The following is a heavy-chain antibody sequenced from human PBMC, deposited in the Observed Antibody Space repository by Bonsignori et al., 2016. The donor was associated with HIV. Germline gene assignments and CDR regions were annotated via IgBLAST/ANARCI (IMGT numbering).Heavy chain of an antibody. Sequence: QLQLQESGPGLVKPSETLSLTCSLSGGSVNSSSHYWGWIRQPPGKGRGVDWEACLMMGGTYYNPSLRSRVTISVDTSRNQFSLKLFSVTAADAAVYYCARELITMMIVLKTGGYMDVWGQGP. CDR1: GGSVNSSSHY. D-gene: IGHD3-22*01. CDR3: ARELITMMIVLKTGGYMDV. J-gene: IGHJ6*03. V-gene: IGHV4-39*07. CDR2: CLMMGGT.